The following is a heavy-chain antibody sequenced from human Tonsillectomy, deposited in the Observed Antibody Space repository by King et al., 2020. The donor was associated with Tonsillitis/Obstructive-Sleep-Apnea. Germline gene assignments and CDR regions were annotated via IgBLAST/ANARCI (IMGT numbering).Heavy chain of an antibody. V-gene: IGHV3-30*04. CDR2: ISYDGSNK. J-gene: IGHJ5*02. Sequence: VQLVESGGGVVQPGRSLRLSCAASGFTFSSYAMHWVRQAPGKGLEWVAVISYDGSNKYYADSVKGRFTISRDNSKKTLYLQMNSLRAEDTALYYLARDGEQQQVRRESWFDPWGQGALVTVSS. D-gene: IGHD6-13*01. CDR1: GFTFSSYA. CDR3: ARDGEQQQVRRESWFDP.